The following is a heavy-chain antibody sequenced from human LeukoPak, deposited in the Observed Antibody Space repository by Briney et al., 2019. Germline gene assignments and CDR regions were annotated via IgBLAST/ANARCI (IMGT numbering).Heavy chain of an antibody. V-gene: IGHV3-23*01. CDR3: AKVTACFGCYFDF. CDR1: GYTFSSHG. CDR2: INGAGDNT. Sequence: PGGSLRLSCSASGYTFSSHGLTWVRQAPGKGLERVSTINGAGDNTRYAETVKGRFAISRDNSKNTLYLHMSDLRAEDTAIYYCAKVTACFGCYFDFWGQGTPVTVSS. J-gene: IGHJ4*02. D-gene: IGHD3-16*01.